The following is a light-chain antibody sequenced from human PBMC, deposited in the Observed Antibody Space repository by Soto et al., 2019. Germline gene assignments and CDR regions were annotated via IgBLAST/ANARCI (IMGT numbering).Light chain of an antibody. J-gene: IGKJ3*01. CDR1: QSISRY. Sequence: DIHMTQSPSSRSSSIGCGGSITCRSSQSISRYLNWYQQKPGKAPQLLIYIASNLEGGVPSRFSGTGSGTDFPLTISSLQPEHFETYYCQQSSSSPFTFGPGTKVDIK. CDR3: QQSSSSPFT. CDR2: IAS. V-gene: IGKV1-39*01.